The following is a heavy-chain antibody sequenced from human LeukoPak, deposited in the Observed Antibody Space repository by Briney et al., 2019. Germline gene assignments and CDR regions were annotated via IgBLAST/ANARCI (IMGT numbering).Heavy chain of an antibody. J-gene: IGHJ4*02. Sequence: ASVKASCKASGYTFTDYYIHWVRQAPGQGLEWMGWISAYNGNTNYAQKLQGRVTMTTDTSTSTAYMELRSLRSDDTAVYYCARSLYNWNYAVDFDYWGQGTLVTVSS. V-gene: IGHV1-18*04. CDR2: ISAYNGNT. CDR1: GYTFTDYY. D-gene: IGHD1-7*01. CDR3: ARSLYNWNYAVDFDY.